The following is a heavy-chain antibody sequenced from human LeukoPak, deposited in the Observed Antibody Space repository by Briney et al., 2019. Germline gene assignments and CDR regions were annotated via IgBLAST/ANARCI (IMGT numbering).Heavy chain of an antibody. V-gene: IGHV4-59*01. J-gene: IGHJ3*02. CDR3: ARHLTFGFGSGDAFDI. CDR1: GGSISSYY. CDR2: IYYSEST. Sequence: SETLSLTCTVSGGSISSYYWSWIRQPPGKGLEWIGYIYYSESTTDNPSLKSRVTISLDTSKNQFSLKLNSVTAADTAVYYCARHLTFGFGSGDAFDIWGQGVMVTVSS. D-gene: IGHD6-19*01.